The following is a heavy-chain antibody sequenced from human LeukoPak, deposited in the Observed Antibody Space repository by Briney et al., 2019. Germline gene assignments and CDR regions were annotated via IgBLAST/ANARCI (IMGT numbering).Heavy chain of an antibody. CDR3: ARHFGYTGYDGDY. V-gene: IGHV5-51*07. D-gene: IGHD5-12*01. Sequence: GESLKISCKGSGYSFTNYWIAWVHQMPGKGLEWMGIIYPGDSDIRYSPSFQGQVTISADKSISTAYLQWSSLKASDTAMYYCARHFGYTGYDGDYWGQGTLVTVSS. CDR2: IYPGDSDI. J-gene: IGHJ4*02. CDR1: GYSFTNYW.